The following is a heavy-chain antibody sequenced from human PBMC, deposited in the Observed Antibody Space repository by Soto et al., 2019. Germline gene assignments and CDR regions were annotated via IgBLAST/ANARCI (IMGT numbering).Heavy chain of an antibody. CDR3: ARSTTGYYYYGMDV. Sequence: SETLSLTCAVYGGSFSGYYWSWIRQPPGKGLEWIGEINHSGSTNYNPSLKSRVTISVDTSKNQFSLKLSSVTAADTAVYYCARSTTGYYYYGMDVWGQGTTVTVSS. J-gene: IGHJ6*02. CDR1: GGSFSGYY. CDR2: INHSGST. D-gene: IGHD4-4*01. V-gene: IGHV4-34*01.